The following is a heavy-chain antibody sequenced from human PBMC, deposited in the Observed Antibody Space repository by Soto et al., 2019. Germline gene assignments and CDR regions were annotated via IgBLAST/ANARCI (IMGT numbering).Heavy chain of an antibody. Sequence: GGSLRLSCAASGFTFSSYAMHWVRQAPGKGLEWVAVISYDGSNKYYADSVKGRFTISRDNSKNTLYLQMNSLRAEDTAVYYCARDPKSGISYFDSWGQGVLVTGSS. D-gene: IGHD2-8*02. J-gene: IGHJ4*02. V-gene: IGHV3-30*14. CDR2: ISYDGSNK. CDR1: GFTFSSYA. CDR3: ARDPKSGISYFDS.